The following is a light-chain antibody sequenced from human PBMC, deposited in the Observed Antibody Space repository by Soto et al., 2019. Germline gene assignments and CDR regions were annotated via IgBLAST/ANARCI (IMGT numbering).Light chain of an antibody. V-gene: IGLV2-11*01. CDR1: SSDVGGYNY. CDR3: CSYAGNTLVV. J-gene: IGLJ2*01. CDR2: DVS. Sequence: QSALTQPRSVSGSPGQSVTISCTGTSSDVGGYNYVSWYQQNPGKAPKLMIYDVSKRPSAVSDRFSGSKSANTASLIISGLQAEDEADYYCCSYAGNTLVVFGGGTKVTVL.